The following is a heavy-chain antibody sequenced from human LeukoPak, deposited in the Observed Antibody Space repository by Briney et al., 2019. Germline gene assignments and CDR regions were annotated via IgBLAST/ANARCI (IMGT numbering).Heavy chain of an antibody. V-gene: IGHV3-9*01. D-gene: IGHD2-8*02. CDR1: GLNFADNA. Sequence: GGSLRLSCAAPGLNFADNAMHWVRQPPGKGLEWVSGIYWQSGLIGYADSVKGRFTISRDNAKNTLYLQMTRLRAEDTALYLCAKDKSRRHRTVSNFFDFWGRGTPVTVSS. CDR2: IYWQSGLI. CDR3: AKDKSRRHRTVSNFFDF. J-gene: IGHJ4*02.